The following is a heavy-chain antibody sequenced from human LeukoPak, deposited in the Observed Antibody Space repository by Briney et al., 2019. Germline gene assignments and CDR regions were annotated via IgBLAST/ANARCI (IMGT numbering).Heavy chain of an antibody. J-gene: IGHJ4*02. Sequence: PGGSLRLSCADSGFTFSDYTMNWVRQAPGKGLEWVSSISSSGSHIYYADSVKGRFTISRDSAPNSLYLQMNSLRAKNTPVNNVARGSSYYVYWGGGTIVTVPS. CDR3: ARGSSYYVY. CDR2: ISSSGSHI. D-gene: IGHD1-26*01. CDR1: GFTFSDYT. V-gene: IGHV3-21*01.